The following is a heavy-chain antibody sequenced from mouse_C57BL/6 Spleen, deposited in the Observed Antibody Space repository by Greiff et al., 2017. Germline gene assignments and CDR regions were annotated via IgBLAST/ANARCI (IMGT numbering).Heavy chain of an antibody. Sequence: EVLLVESGGGLVKPGGSLTLSCAASVFSISDYGMHWVRQAPEKGLEWVAYISSGSSTIYYADTVTGRLTISRDNAKNTLFLQMTSLRSENTAMYYCARRGNYGNCGAMDYWGQGTSVTVSS. CDR3: ARRGNYGNCGAMDY. D-gene: IGHD2-1*01. J-gene: IGHJ4*01. CDR1: VFSISDYG. CDR2: ISSGSSTI. V-gene: IGHV5-17*01.